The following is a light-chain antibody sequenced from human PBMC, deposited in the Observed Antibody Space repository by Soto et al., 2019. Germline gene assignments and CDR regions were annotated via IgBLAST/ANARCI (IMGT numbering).Light chain of an antibody. CDR2: GAS. CDR3: QQYGNSPGT. Sequence: EIVMTQSPATLSVSPGERATLSCRASQSVSSNLAWYQQKPGQAPRLLMYGASSRATGIPDRVSGSGSGTDFTLTISRLEPEDFAVYYCQQYGNSPGTFGQGTKVDI. V-gene: IGKV3-20*01. J-gene: IGKJ1*01. CDR1: QSVSSN.